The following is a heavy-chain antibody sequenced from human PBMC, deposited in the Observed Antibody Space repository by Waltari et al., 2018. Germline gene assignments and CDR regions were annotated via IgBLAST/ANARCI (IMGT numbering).Heavy chain of an antibody. CDR2: FDPEDGET. V-gene: IGHV1-24*01. J-gene: IGHJ4*02. CDR3: ATRIAYYYDSSGYYFNY. Sequence: QVQLVQSGAEVKKPGASVKVSCTVSGYTLTDLSMHWVRQAPGQGLEWMGGFDPEDGETIYAQNFQGRVTMSEDTSTDTAYMELSSLRSEDTAVYYCATRIAYYYDSSGYYFNYWGQGSLVTVSS. CDR1: GYTLTDLS. D-gene: IGHD3-22*01.